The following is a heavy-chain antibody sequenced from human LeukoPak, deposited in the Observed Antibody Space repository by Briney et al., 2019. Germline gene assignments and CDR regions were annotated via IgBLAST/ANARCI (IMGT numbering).Heavy chain of an antibody. CDR1: GYSISSGYY. CDR3: ARDGVVVVPAAIAYDDAFDI. V-gene: IGHV4-38-2*02. Sequence: SETLSLTCTVSGYSISSGYYWGWIRQPPGKGLEWIGSIYHSGSTYYNPSLKSRVTISVDMSKNQFSLKLSSVTAADTAVYYCARDGVVVVPAAIAYDDAFDIWGQGTMVTVSS. CDR2: IYHSGST. J-gene: IGHJ3*02. D-gene: IGHD2-2*01.